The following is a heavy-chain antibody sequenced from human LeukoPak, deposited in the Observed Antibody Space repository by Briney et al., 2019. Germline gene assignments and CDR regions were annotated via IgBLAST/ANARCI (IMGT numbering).Heavy chain of an antibody. CDR1: GFTFSDYY. CDR3: ARGRSGSYWSAFDI. V-gene: IGHV3-11*05. Sequence: GGPLRLSCAASGFTFSDYYMSWIRQAPGKGLEWVSDISSTSIYTNYADSVKGRFTISRDNAKNSLYLQMNSLRAEDTALYYCARGRSGSYWSAFDIWGQGTMVTVSS. J-gene: IGHJ3*02. D-gene: IGHD1-26*01. CDR2: ISSTSIYT.